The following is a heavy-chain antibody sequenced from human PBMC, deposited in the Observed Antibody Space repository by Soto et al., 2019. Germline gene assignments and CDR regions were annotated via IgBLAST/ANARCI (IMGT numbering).Heavy chain of an antibody. CDR1: GFTFSTHT. CDR2: IHTRNKYM. D-gene: IGHD2-8*01. CDR3: ARMPLSCTNPVCFPS. V-gene: IGHV3-21*01. J-gene: IGHJ5*02. Sequence: KTGGSLRLSCAASGFTFSTHTMTWARQAPGKGIEWESSIHTRNKYMFYADSVKGRFTVCTDHTKNSLFIQMTGLRDEDTAVSYCARMPLSCTNPVCFPSWGQGTLVTVSS.